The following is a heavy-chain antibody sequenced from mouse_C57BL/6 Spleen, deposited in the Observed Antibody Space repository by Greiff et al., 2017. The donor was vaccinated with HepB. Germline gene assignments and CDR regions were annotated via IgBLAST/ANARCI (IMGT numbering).Heavy chain of an antibody. CDR1: GYTFTSYW. Sequence: EVQLVESGTVLARPGASVKMSCKTSGYTFTSYWMHWVKQRPGQGLEWIGAIYPGNSDTSYNQKFKGKAKLTAVTSASTAYMELSSLTNEDSAVYYCTRSSYGNYEYYFDYWGQGTTLTVSS. CDR2: IYPGNSDT. D-gene: IGHD2-1*01. CDR3: TRSSYGNYEYYFDY. J-gene: IGHJ2*01. V-gene: IGHV1-5*01.